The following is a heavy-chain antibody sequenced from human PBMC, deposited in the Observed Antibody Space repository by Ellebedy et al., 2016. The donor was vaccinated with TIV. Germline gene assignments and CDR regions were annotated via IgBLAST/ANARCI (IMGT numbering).Heavy chain of an antibody. CDR3: ARRLSAEY. Sequence: GGSLRLXXAASGVTLSPYAMAWFRQAPGKGLEWVSSINDNGLKVLYADSVKGRFTVSRDYAKNSLYLQMNSLRAEDTAVYYCARRLSAEYWGQGTLVTVSS. CDR2: INDNGLKV. D-gene: IGHD2-15*01. V-gene: IGHV3-21*01. CDR1: GVTLSPYA. J-gene: IGHJ4*02.